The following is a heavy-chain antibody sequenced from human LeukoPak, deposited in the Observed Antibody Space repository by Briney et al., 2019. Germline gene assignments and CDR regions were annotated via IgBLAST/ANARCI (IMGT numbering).Heavy chain of an antibody. CDR3: ARARSEYSSSSHAFDI. Sequence: GGFLRLSCAASGFTFDGYAMHWVRQAPGKGLEWVSGISWNSGSIGCADSVKGRFTISRDNAKNSLYLQMNSLRAEDTAVYYCARARSEYSSSSHAFDIWGQGTMVTVSS. CDR2: ISWNSGSI. J-gene: IGHJ3*02. V-gene: IGHV3-9*01. D-gene: IGHD6-6*01. CDR1: GFTFDGYA.